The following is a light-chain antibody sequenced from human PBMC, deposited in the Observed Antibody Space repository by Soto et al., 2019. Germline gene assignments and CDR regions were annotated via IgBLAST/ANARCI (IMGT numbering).Light chain of an antibody. CDR1: SSDVGGYKF. V-gene: IGLV2-14*01. CDR3: GSYTGSIYV. CDR2: EVS. Sequence: QSALTQPASVSGSPGQSITISCTGTSSDVGGYKFVSWYQQHPVKAPKLIIYEVSNRPSGFSSRFSGSKSGNTASLNISGLQAEDEADYYCGSYTGSIYVFGTGTKVTVL. J-gene: IGLJ1*01.